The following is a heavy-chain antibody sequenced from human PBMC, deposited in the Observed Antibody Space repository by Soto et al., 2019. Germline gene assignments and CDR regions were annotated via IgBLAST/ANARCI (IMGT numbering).Heavy chain of an antibody. V-gene: IGHV3-64*01. J-gene: IGHJ4*02. CDR3: ARERWLDF. CDR2: ISSDGGST. Sequence: GSLRLSCVASGFTVSNYAMHWVRQAPGKGLEYVSSISSDGGSTYYANSVKGRFTISRDNSKNTLYLQLGSLRAEDTAVYYCARERWLDFWGRGTLVTSPQ. D-gene: IGHD6-19*01. CDR1: GFTVSNYA.